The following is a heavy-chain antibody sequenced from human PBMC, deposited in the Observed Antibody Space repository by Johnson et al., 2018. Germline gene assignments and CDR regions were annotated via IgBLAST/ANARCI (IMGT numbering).Heavy chain of an antibody. J-gene: IGHJ1*01. Sequence: VQLVESGGGLVQPGGSLRLSCAASGFTFSSYAMSWVRQAPGKGLEWVSAIGGSGGSTYYADSVKGRFIISRDHSKNTLYLQMNSLRAEDTAVYYCAKDILYYYDSSGYPQHWGQGTLVTVSS. V-gene: IGHV3-23*04. CDR3: AKDILYYYDSSGYPQH. CDR1: GFTFSSYA. D-gene: IGHD3-22*01. CDR2: IGGSGGST.